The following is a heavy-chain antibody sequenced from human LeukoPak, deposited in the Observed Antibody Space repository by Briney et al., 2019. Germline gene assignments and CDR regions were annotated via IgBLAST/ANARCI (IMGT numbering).Heavy chain of an antibody. V-gene: IGHV4-34*01. CDR3: ARHVSYTGDAFDM. CDR1: GGSFSVYY. D-gene: IGHD1-26*01. Sequence: PSETLSLTCAFYGGSFSVYYWCWIRQPPGKRLEWIGEINHSGDTNYNPSLKSRVTLSVDTSKNQFSLKLNSVTAADTAVYYCARHVSYTGDAFDMWGQGTMVTVSS. CDR2: INHSGDT. J-gene: IGHJ3*02.